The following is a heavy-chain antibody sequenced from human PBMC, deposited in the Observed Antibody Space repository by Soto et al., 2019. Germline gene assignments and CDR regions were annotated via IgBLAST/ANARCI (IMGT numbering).Heavy chain of an antibody. J-gene: IGHJ4*02. CDR1: GFTFSNAW. CDR3: TTDPPRQHPRITMVRGVWRNFDY. CDR2: IKSKTDGGTT. Sequence: EVQLVESGGGLVKPGGSLRLSCAASGFTFSNAWMNWVRQAPGKGLEWVGRIKSKTDGGTTDYAAPVKGRFTISRDDSKNTLYLQMNSLKTEDTAVYYCTTDPPRQHPRITMVRGVWRNFDYWGQGTLVTVSS. V-gene: IGHV3-15*07. D-gene: IGHD3-10*01.